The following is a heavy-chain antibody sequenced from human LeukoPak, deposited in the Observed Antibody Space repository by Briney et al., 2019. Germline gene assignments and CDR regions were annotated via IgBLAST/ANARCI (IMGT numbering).Heavy chain of an antibody. Sequence: GGSLRLSCAASGFTFSSYAMSWVRQAPGKGLEWVSSIGGSGGSTYYTDSVEGRFTISRDNSKNTLYLQMNSLRAEDTAVYYCAKDFYYVDWGQGTLVTVSS. CDR3: AKDFYYVD. CDR2: IGGSGGST. CDR1: GFTFSSYA. V-gene: IGHV3-23*01. J-gene: IGHJ4*02.